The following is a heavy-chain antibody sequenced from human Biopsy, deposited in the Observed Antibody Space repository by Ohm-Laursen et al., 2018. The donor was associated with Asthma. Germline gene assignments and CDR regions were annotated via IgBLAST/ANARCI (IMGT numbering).Heavy chain of an antibody. CDR3: ARAQDYYDSRGYYRSFDH. CDR1: YGSITSGGYY. D-gene: IGHD3-22*01. J-gene: IGHJ4*02. V-gene: IGHV4-31*02. CDR2: IYYSGST. Sequence: TLSLTWPVSYGSITSGGYYWTWIRQHPGKGLEWIGFIYYSGSTYYNPSLKSRVSISIDTSKNQFSLKLSSVTAADTAVYYCARAQDYYDSRGYYRSFDHWGQGTLVTVSS.